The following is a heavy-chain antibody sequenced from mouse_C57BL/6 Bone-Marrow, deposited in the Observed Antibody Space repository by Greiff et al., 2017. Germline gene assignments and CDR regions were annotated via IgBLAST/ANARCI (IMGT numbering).Heavy chain of an antibody. V-gene: IGHV1-54*01. CDR3: ARVIYYDYDYIDY. CDR2: INPGSGGT. D-gene: IGHD2-4*01. J-gene: IGHJ2*01. CDR1: GYAFTNYL. Sequence: QVQLQQPGAELVRPGTLVKVSCKASGYAFTNYLIEWVKQRPGQGLEWIGVINPGSGGTNYNEQFKGKETLTADHSSSTAYMQLSMLTSEDSAVYFCARVIYYDYDYIDYWGQGTTLTVSS.